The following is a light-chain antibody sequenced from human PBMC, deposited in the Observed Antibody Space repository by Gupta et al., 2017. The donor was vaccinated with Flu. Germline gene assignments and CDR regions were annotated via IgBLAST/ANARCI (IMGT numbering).Light chain of an antibody. V-gene: IGLV4-69*01. CDR1: SGHNTYA. CDR2: VNSDGSH. Sequence: QLVLTQSPSASASLGASVKLTCTLNSGHNTYAIAWHQQQPEKGPRYVMKVNSDGSHSKGDGIPDRFSGSSSGAERYLTISRLQSEDEADYYCQTWGPGIRVFGGGTKLTVL. CDR3: QTWGPGIRV. J-gene: IGLJ3*02.